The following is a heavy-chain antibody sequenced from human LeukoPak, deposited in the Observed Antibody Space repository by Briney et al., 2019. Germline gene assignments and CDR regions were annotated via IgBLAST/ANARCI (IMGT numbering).Heavy chain of an antibody. J-gene: IGHJ3*02. Sequence: SETLSLTCAVYGGSFSGYYWSWIRQPPGKGLEWIGEINHSGSTNYNPSLKSRVTISLDTSRNQISLKLNSVTAADTAVYYCAKSNGYGLIDIWGQGTMVTVSS. CDR2: INHSGST. D-gene: IGHD3-22*01. CDR3: AKSNGYGLIDI. CDR1: GGSFSGYY. V-gene: IGHV4-34*01.